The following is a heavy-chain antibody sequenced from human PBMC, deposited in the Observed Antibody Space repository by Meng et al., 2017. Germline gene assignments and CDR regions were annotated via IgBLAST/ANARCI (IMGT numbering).Heavy chain of an antibody. Sequence: VRREGAGQGLVKVSGPLSLTCAVCEGSISSSNWWSWVRQPPGKGLEWIGEIYHSGSTDYNPYLKSRVTISVDKSKNQFSLKLSSVTAADTAVYYCARDTNGYCSGGSCYALVNWGQGTLVTVSS. J-gene: IGHJ4*02. D-gene: IGHD2-15*01. V-gene: IGHV4-4*02. CDR1: EGSISSSNW. CDR2: IYHSGST. CDR3: ARDTNGYCSGGSCYALVN.